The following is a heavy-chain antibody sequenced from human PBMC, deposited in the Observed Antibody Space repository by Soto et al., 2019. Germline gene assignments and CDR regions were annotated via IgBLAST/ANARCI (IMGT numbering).Heavy chain of an antibody. CDR1: GXSLSDYC. J-gene: IGHJ4*02. D-gene: IGHD2-15*01. V-gene: IGHV3-48*02. CDR2: INNRGDTT. Sequence: GSLRLSCAASGXSLSDYCMNWVRQAPGRGLEWISYINNRGDTTNYADCVKGRFTISRDEAKNSLCLQMNRPREEDTAVYHCASGGSVLRRFDHWGQGARVTGSA. CDR3: ASGGSVLRRFDH.